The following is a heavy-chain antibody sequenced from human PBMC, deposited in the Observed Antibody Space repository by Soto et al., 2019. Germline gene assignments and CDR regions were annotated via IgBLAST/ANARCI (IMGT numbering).Heavy chain of an antibody. Sequence: SGRLSLSCTVAGGAISSCCWSWIRQPPGKGLEWIGYIYYSGSTNYNPSLKSRVTISVDTSKNQFSLKLSSVTAADTAVYYCAITYYDYVWGSSDYWGQGTLVTVSS. V-gene: IGHV4-59*01. CDR1: GGAISSCC. J-gene: IGHJ4*02. CDR3: AITYYDYVWGSSDY. D-gene: IGHD3-16*01. CDR2: IYYSGST.